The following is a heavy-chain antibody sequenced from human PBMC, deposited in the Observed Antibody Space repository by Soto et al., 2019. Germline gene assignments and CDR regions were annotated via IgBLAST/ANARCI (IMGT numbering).Heavy chain of an antibody. CDR2: INSDGSST. J-gene: IGHJ4*02. V-gene: IGHV3-74*01. CDR3: ARALWTGIMGTSPDY. Sequence: GGSLRLSCAASGFTFSSYWMHWVRQAPGKGLVWVSRINSDGSSTSYADSVKGRFTISRDNAKNTLYLQMNSLRAEDTAVYYCARALWTGIMGTSPDYWGQETLVTVSS. CDR1: GFTFSSYW. D-gene: IGHD1-1*01.